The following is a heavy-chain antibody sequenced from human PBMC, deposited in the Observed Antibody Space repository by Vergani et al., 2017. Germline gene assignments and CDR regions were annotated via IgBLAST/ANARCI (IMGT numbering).Heavy chain of an antibody. V-gene: IGHV1-18*04. CDR1: GYTFTSYG. CDR2: ISAYNGNT. J-gene: IGHJ6*02. D-gene: IGHD3-22*01. Sequence: QVQLVQSGAEVKKPGASVKVSCKASGYTFTSYGISWVRQAPGQGLEWMGWISAYNGNTNYAQKDQGRVTMTTDTSTSTAYMELRSLRSDDTAVYYCARDQPSGSGYYYLNYYYYGMDVWGQGTTVTVSS. CDR3: ARDQPSGSGYYYLNYYYYGMDV.